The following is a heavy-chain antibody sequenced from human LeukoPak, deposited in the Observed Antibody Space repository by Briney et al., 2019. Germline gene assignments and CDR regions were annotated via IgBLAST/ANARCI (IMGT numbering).Heavy chain of an antibody. Sequence: PGGSLRLSCAASGFTFSDYYMSWIRQAPGKGLEWVAYISYRSSYTNYADSVKGRFTISRDNAKKSLYLQMSSLRAEDTAVYYCARGGLYGDWIFDSWGQGTRVTVSS. CDR3: ARGGLYGDWIFDS. V-gene: IGHV3-11*05. D-gene: IGHD4-17*01. J-gene: IGHJ4*02. CDR2: ISYRSSYT. CDR1: GFTFSDYY.